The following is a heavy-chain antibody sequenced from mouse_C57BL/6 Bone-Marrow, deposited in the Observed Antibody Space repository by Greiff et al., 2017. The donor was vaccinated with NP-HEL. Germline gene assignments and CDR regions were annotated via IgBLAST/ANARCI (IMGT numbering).Heavy chain of an antibody. Sequence: EVKLVESGGGLVQPGGSLKLSCAASGFTFSDYYMYWVRQTPEKRLEWVAYISSGGSYTYYPDSVKGRFTISRDNAKNTLYLQMSSLKSEDTAMYYCARRSSFFDYWGQGTTLTVSS. CDR3: ARRSSFFDY. D-gene: IGHD1-1*01. J-gene: IGHJ2*01. CDR1: GFTFSDYY. CDR2: ISSGGSYT. V-gene: IGHV5-6*03.